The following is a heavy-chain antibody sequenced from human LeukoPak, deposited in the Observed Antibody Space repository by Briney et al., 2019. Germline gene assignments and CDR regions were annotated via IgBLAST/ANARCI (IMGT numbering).Heavy chain of an antibody. J-gene: IGHJ3*02. Sequence: ASVKVSCKASGYTFTSYGISWVRQAPGQGLEWMGWISAYNGNTNYAQKLQGRVTMTTDTSTSTAYMELRSLRSDDTAVYYCARDRSRWDIVVVPRAFDIWGQGTMVTVSS. CDR1: GYTFTSYG. CDR2: ISAYNGNT. CDR3: ARDRSRWDIVVVPRAFDI. V-gene: IGHV1-18*01. D-gene: IGHD2-2*01.